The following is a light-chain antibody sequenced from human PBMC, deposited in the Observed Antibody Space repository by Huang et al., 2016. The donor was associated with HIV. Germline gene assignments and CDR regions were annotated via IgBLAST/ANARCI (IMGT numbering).Light chain of an antibody. J-gene: IGKJ5*01. CDR1: QGISNS. CDR3: QQYYSTPPIT. V-gene: IGKV1-NL1*01. Sequence: DIQMTQSPSSLSASVGDRVTITCRASQGISNSLAWYQQNPGKAPKLLLYAASRLKSGVPSRCSGSGSGTDYTLTISRLQPEDFATYYCQQYYSTPPITFGQGTRLEIK. CDR2: AAS.